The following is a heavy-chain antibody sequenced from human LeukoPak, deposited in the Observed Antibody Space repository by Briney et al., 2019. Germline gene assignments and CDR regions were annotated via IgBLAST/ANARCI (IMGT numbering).Heavy chain of an antibody. CDR2: IIPIFCTA. CDR1: GGTFSIYA. Sequence: GASVKVSFKASGGTFSIYAISWVRQAPGQGLEWMGGIIPIFCTANYAQKFQGRVTITADESTSTAYMELSSLRSEDTDVYYCARVGAVAGPDYWGQGTLVTVSS. V-gene: IGHV1-69*13. J-gene: IGHJ4*02. D-gene: IGHD6-19*01. CDR3: ARVGAVAGPDY.